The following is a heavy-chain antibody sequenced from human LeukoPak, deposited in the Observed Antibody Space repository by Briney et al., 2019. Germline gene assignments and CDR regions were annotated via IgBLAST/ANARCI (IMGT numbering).Heavy chain of an antibody. CDR2: INHGGSA. D-gene: IGHD3-3*01. CDR1: GGSLSGSY. Sequence: PSETLSLTCAVYGGSLSGSYWSWIRQPPGKGLEWIGEINHGGSANYNPSLKSRVTLSIDKSKNQFSLNVNSVTAADTAVYYCARARRDSGYYKVDYWGQGTLVTVSS. CDR3: ARARRDSGYYKVDY. V-gene: IGHV4-34*01. J-gene: IGHJ4*02.